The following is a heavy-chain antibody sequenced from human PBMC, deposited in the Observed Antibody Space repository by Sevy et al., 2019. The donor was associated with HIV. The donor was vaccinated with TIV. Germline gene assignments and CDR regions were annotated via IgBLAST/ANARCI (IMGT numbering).Heavy chain of an antibody. J-gene: IGHJ4*02. CDR3: TALESSRGSDY. CDR1: GFIFSGSA. CDR2: IRSKANSYAT. Sequence: GGSLRLSCAASGFIFSGSAMHWVRQASGKGLEWVGRIRSKANSYATAYAASVKGRCTISRDDSKNTAFLQMNSLTTEETAVYYCTALESSRGSDYWGEGTLVTVSS. V-gene: IGHV3-73*01. D-gene: IGHD6-13*01.